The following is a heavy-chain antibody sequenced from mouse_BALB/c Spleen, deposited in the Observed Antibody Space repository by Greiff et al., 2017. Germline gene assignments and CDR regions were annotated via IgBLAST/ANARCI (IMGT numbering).Heavy chain of an antibody. D-gene: IGHD2-2*01. CDR1: GFTFSSYG. Sequence: EVQGVESGGDLVKPGGSLKLSCAASGFTFSSYGMSWVRQTPDKRLEWVATISSGGSYTYYPDSVKGRFTISRDNAKNTLYLQMSSLKSEDTAMYYCARRDYGYDVDAMDYWGQGTSVTVSS. CDR3: ARRDYGYDVDAMDY. CDR2: ISSGGSYT. J-gene: IGHJ4*01. V-gene: IGHV5-6*01.